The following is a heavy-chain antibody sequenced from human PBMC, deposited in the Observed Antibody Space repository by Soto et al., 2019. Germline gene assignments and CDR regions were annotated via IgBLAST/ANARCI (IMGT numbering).Heavy chain of an antibody. D-gene: IGHD3-10*01. CDR3: ARDVRSTMVRGVIVEFDAFDI. J-gene: IGHJ3*02. Sequence: SETLSLTCTVSGVSISSGGYYWSWIRQHPGKGLEWIGYIYYSGSTYYNPSLKSRVTISVDTSKNQFSLKLSSVTAADTAVYYCARDVRSTMVRGVIVEFDAFDIWGQGTMVTVSS. CDR2: IYYSGST. CDR1: GVSISSGGYY. V-gene: IGHV4-31*03.